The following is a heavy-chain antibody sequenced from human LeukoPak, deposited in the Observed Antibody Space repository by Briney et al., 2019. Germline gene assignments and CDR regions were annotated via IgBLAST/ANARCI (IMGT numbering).Heavy chain of an antibody. D-gene: IGHD6-13*01. Sequence: GESLKISCKGSGYSFTNSWIGWVRQMPGKGLEWMGIIYPGDFDTRYSPSFQGQVTISADKSISTAYLQWSSLRASDTAMYYCARGMAAAAVTKFDYWGQGTLVTVSS. V-gene: IGHV5-51*01. CDR3: ARGMAAAAVTKFDY. CDR1: GYSFTNSW. CDR2: IYPGDFDT. J-gene: IGHJ4*02.